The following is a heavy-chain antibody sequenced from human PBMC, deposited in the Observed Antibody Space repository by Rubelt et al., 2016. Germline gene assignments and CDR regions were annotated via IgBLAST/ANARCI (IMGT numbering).Heavy chain of an antibody. CDR2: SNYRGTT. V-gene: IGHV4-59*12. D-gene: IGHD6-13*01. CDR3: AREVDSSSWQNYYGMDG. J-gene: IGHJ6*02. CDR1: GGSISSYY. Sequence: QVQLQDSGPGLVKPSETLSLTCTVSGGSISSYYWSWIRQPPGKGLEWIGYSNYRGTTNCNPSLKSGVYISVDTSKKQLFLRRSSVTAAETAVYYCAREVDSSSWQNYYGMDGWGQGTTVTVSS.